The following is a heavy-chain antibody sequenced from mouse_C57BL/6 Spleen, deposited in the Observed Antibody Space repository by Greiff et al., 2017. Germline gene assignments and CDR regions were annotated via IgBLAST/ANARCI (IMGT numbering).Heavy chain of an antibody. V-gene: IGHV5-4*01. CDR2: ISDGGSYT. CDR1: GFTFSSYA. D-gene: IGHD4-1*01. Sequence: EVQGVESGGGLVKPGGSLKLSCAASGFTFSSYAMSWVRQTPEKRLEWVATISDGGSYTYYPDNVKGRFTISRDNAKNNLYLQMSHLKSEDTAMYYCARLGNAMDYWGQGTSVTVSS. CDR3: ARLGNAMDY. J-gene: IGHJ4*01.